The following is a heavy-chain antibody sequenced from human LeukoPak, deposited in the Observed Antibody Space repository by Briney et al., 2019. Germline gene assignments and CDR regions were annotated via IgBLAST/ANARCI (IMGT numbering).Heavy chain of an antibody. V-gene: IGHV3-30-3*01. CDR2: ISYDGSNK. D-gene: IGHD3-22*01. CDR3: ARERYYDSSGYNWDFDY. CDR1: GFTFSSYD. J-gene: IGHJ4*02. Sequence: PGRSLRLSCAASGFTFSSYDMHWVRQAPGKGLEWVAVISYDGSNKYYADSVKGQFTISRDNSKNTLYLQMNSLRAEDTAVYYCARERYYDSSGYNWDFDYWGQGTLVTVSS.